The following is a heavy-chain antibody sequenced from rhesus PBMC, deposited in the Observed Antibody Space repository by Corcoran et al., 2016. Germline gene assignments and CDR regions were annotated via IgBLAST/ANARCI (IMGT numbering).Heavy chain of an antibody. V-gene: IGHV4-93*02. CDR2: ISGGGGFG. CDR1: AASISSSHW. D-gene: IGHD4-23*01. Sequence: QVRLQESGPAVAKPSETLSLTCSVSAASISSSHWWAWIRQSPGKGLEWIGAISGGGGFGEYRPSLKCRVTISIDTSKNQFSLKLNTLTAADTAVYYCARHEYGKPSGFDYWGQGVLVTVSS. CDR3: ARHEYGKPSGFDY. J-gene: IGHJ4*01.